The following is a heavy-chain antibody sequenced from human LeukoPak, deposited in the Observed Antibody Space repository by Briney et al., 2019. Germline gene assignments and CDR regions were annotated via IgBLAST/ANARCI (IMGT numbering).Heavy chain of an antibody. J-gene: IGHJ4*02. D-gene: IGHD4-17*01. Sequence: GGSLRLSCAASGFTFSSYGMHWVRQAPGKGLEWVAFIRYDGSNKYYADSVKGRFTISRDDSKNTLYLQMNSLRAEDTAVYYCVKDLGTVTTVTTYFDYWGQGTLVTVSS. CDR3: VKDLGTVTTVTTYFDY. V-gene: IGHV3-30*02. CDR2: IRYDGSNK. CDR1: GFTFSSYG.